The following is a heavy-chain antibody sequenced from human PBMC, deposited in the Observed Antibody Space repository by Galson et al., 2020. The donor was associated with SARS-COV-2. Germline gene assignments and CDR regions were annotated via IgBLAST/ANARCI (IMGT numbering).Heavy chain of an antibody. Sequence: QAGGSLRLSCAASGFTFSSYAMHWVRQAPGKGLEWVAVISYDGSNKYYADSVKGRFTISRDNSKNTLYLQMNSLRAEDTAVYYCARDRHYYDSSGDWYFDLWGRGTLVTVSS. V-gene: IGHV3-30-3*01. CDR3: ARDRHYYDSSGDWYFDL. D-gene: IGHD3-22*01. CDR2: ISYDGSNK. J-gene: IGHJ2*01. CDR1: GFTFSSYA.